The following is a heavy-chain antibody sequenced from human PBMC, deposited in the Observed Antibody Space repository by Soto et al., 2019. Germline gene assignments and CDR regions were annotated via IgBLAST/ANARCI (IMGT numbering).Heavy chain of an antibody. CDR1: GYSISSGCY. CDR3: ARVHVMVVAGSTFDY. Sequence: SETLSLTCTVSGYSISSGCYWSWIRQTPGKGPEWIASIYHGGTTFYNPSLKSRITISVDTSNNQFSLKLTSVTAAETAVYYCARVHVMVVAGSTFDYWGHGTLVTVSS. CDR2: IYHGGTT. D-gene: IGHD6-19*01. V-gene: IGHV4-38-2*02. J-gene: IGHJ4*01.